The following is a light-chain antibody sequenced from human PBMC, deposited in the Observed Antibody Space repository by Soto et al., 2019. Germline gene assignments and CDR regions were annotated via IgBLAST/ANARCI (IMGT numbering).Light chain of an antibody. CDR1: QSLLHSNGNNY. CDR3: QQSYSTPLT. V-gene: IGKV2-28*01. Sequence: DIVMTQSPLSLPVTPGEPASISCRSSQSLLHSNGNNYLDWYLQKPGQSPRLLIYLGSNRASGVPDRFSGSGSGTDFTLTISSLQPEDFATYYCQQSYSTPLTFGGGTKVEIK. J-gene: IGKJ4*01. CDR2: LGS.